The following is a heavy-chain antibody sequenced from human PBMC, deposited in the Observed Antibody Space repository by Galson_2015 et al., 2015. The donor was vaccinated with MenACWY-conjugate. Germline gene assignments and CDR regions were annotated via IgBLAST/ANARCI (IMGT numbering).Heavy chain of an antibody. D-gene: IGHD1-7*01. J-gene: IGHJ4*02. CDR3: AVDLRTRTGTGMGSDY. Sequence: SETLSLTCTVSGGSVSSGSYYWSWIRQPPGKGLEWIGYIYYSGSTNYNPSLKSRVTISVDTSKNQFSLKLSSVTAADTAVYYCAVDLRTRTGTGMGSDYWGQGTLVTVSS. CDR1: GGSVSSGSYY. CDR2: IYYSGST. V-gene: IGHV4-61*01.